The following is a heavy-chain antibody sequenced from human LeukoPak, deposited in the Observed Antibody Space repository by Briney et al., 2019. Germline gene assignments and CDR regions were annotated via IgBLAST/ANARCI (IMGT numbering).Heavy chain of an antibody. Sequence: ASVKVSCKASGYTFTSYYMHWVRQAPGQGLEWVGIINPSGGSTSYAQKFQGRVTISVDTSKNQFSLKLSSVTAADTAVYYCARALWKQWLVMKGDYFDYWGQGTLVTVSS. D-gene: IGHD6-19*01. J-gene: IGHJ4*02. CDR2: INPSGGST. V-gene: IGHV1-46*01. CDR1: GYTFTSYY. CDR3: ARALWKQWLVMKGDYFDY.